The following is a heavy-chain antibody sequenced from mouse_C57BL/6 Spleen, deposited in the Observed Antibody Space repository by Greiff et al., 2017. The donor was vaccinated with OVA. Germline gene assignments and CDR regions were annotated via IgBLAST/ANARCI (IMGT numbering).Heavy chain of an antibody. D-gene: IGHD1-1*01. J-gene: IGHJ3*01. CDR2: IDPSDSYT. CDR3: ARNNYGSSPWFAY. Sequence: QVQLQQPGAELVMPGASVKLSCKASGYTFTSYWMHWVKQRPGQGLEWIGEIDPSDSYTNYNQKFKGKSTLTVDKSSSTAYMQLSSLTSEDSAVYYCARNNYGSSPWFAYWGQGTLVTVSA. CDR1: GYTFTSYW. V-gene: IGHV1-69*01.